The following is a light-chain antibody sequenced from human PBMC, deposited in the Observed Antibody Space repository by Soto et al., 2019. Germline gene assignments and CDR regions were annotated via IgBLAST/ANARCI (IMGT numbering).Light chain of an antibody. V-gene: IGKV3-15*01. J-gene: IGKJ4*01. CDR2: GAS. CDR3: QQHNGWPLT. Sequence: EIVLTQSPATLSVSPGERATLSCRASQTVGTSLVWYQQKPGQAPSLLIYGASTRAAGIPARFSGSGSGTDFTLTISSLQSEDFAVYYCQQHNGWPLTCGGGTEVEIK. CDR1: QTVGTS.